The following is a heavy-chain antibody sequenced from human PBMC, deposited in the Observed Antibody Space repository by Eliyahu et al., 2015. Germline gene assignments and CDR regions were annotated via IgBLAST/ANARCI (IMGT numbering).Heavy chain of an antibody. Sequence: QVQLVQSGAEVXKPGASVKVSCKASGYTFTGYYMHWXRQAPGXGLEWMGWINPNTGGXKYVXNFQGRXTMTRDTSISTAYMELSRLTSDDTAVYYCARLYDSGWSTLDYWGQGTLVTVSS. CDR3: ARLYDSGWSTLDY. V-gene: IGHV1-2*02. CDR1: GYTFTGYY. D-gene: IGHD6-19*01. J-gene: IGHJ4*02. CDR2: INPNTGGX.